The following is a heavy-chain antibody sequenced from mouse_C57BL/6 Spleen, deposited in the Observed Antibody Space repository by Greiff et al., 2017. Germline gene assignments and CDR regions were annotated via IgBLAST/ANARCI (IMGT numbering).Heavy chain of an antibody. V-gene: IGHV1-76*01. CDR3: ARSQDFDV. CDR1: GYTFTDYY. CDR2: IYPGSGNT. Sequence: VQLQESGAELVRPGASVKLSCKASGYTFTDYYINWVKQRPGQGLEWIARIYPGSGNTYYNEKFKGKATLTAEKSSSTAYMQLSSLTSEDSAVYFCARSQDFDVWGTGTTGTVSS. J-gene: IGHJ1*03.